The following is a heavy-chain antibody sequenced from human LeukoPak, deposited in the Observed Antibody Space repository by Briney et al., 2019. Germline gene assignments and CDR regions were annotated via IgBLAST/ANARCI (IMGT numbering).Heavy chain of an antibody. Sequence: GESLKISCAASGITFNSYAMSWVRQAPGKGLEWVSAISGSGGSTYYADSVKGRFTISRDNSKNTLYLQMNSLRAEDTAVYYCAKDLEQWLAPGDFDYWGQGTLVTVSS. CDR2: ISGSGGST. D-gene: IGHD6-19*01. CDR3: AKDLEQWLAPGDFDY. V-gene: IGHV3-23*01. CDR1: GITFNSYA. J-gene: IGHJ4*02.